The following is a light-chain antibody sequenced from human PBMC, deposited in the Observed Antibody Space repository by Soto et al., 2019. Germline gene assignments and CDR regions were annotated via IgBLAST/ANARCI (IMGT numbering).Light chain of an antibody. CDR1: SSDVGGYNH. J-gene: IGLJ2*01. Sequence: QAVVTQPASVSGSPGQSITISCTGTSSDVGGYNHVSWYQQHPGEAPKLMIYDVSSRPSGVSNRFSGSKAADTASLTISGLQAEDEADYYCSSFATSDTPMVFGGGTKLTVL. CDR3: SSFATSDTPMV. V-gene: IGLV2-14*03. CDR2: DVS.